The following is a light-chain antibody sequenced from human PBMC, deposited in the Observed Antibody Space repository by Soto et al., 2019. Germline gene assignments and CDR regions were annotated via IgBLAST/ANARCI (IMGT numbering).Light chain of an antibody. CDR3: SSYISRSRV. CDR1: SSDVGGYNY. Sequence: QSALTQPASVSGSPGQSITISCTGTSSDVGGYNYVSWYQQHPGKAPKLMIYEVSNRPSGVSNRFSGSKSGNTASLTISGLQPEDEADYYCSSYISRSRVFGTGTKLTVL. J-gene: IGLJ1*01. V-gene: IGLV2-14*01. CDR2: EVS.